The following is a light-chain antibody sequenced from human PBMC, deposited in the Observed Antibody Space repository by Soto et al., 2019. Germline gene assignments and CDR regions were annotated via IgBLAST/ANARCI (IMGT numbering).Light chain of an antibody. CDR1: NIGSKS. Sequence: SYELTQPPSVSVAPGKTARITCGGNNIGSKSVHWYQQKPGQAPVLVIYYDSDRPSGIPERVSGSNSGNTATLTISRVEAGDEAGYYCQVWDSSSDHRVVFGGGTK. J-gene: IGLJ2*01. CDR3: QVWDSSSDHRVV. V-gene: IGLV3-21*04. CDR2: YDS.